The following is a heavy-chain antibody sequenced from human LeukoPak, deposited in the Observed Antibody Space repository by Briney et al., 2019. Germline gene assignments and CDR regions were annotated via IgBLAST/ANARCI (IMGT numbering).Heavy chain of an antibody. D-gene: IGHD2-2*01. CDR1: GGTFSSYA. Sequence: SVKVSCKASGGTFSSYAISWVRQAPGQGLEWMGGIIPIFGTANYAQKFQGRVTITADKSTSTAYMELSSLRSEDTAVYYCARGYCSSTSCYFDYWGQGTLVTVSS. CDR3: ARGYCSSTSCYFDY. J-gene: IGHJ4*02. CDR2: IIPIFGTA. V-gene: IGHV1-69*06.